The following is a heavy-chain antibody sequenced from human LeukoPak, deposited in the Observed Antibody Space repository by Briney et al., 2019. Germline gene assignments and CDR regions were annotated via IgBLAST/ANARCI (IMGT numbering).Heavy chain of an antibody. J-gene: IGHJ4*02. CDR2: IHHSGST. Sequence: TSETLSLTYTVSGDSVTNHQWSWVRQPPGKGLEWIAYIHHSGSTNYNPSLKNRVTISIDTSKNQFSLRLISVTAADTAVYYCARYPLAFDFWGQGILVTVSS. CDR1: GDSVTNHQ. D-gene: IGHD6-6*01. V-gene: IGHV4-59*02. CDR3: ARYPLAFDF.